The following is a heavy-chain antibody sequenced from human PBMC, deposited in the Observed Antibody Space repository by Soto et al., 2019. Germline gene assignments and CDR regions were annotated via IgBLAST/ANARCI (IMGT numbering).Heavy chain of an antibody. CDR1: GGSIISSNW. CDR3: ARDSHPIDAAAD. V-gene: IGHV4-4*02. D-gene: IGHD2-2*01. J-gene: IGHJ4*02. Sequence: QVQLQESGPGLVRPSGTLSLTCAVSGGSIISSNWWNWVRQPPGRGLEWIGEIFHSGSTNYSPSLKSRVTISLDKSKNQFSLRLRSVTAADTAVYYCARDSHPIDAAADWGPGTLVTVSS. CDR2: IFHSGST.